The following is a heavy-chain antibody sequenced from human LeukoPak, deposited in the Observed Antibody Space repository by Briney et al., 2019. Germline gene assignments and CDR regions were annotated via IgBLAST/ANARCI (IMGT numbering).Heavy chain of an antibody. CDR3: AKGPITFGGVIVNDY. Sequence: PGGSLRLSCAASGFTFSSYAMTWVRQAPGKGLEWVSALSGSGNTVYYANSVKGRFTISRDNSKNTLYLQMNSLRAEDTAVYYCAKGPITFGGVIVNDYWGQGTLVTVSS. D-gene: IGHD3-16*02. CDR1: GFTFSSYA. V-gene: IGHV3-23*01. J-gene: IGHJ4*02. CDR2: LSGSGNTV.